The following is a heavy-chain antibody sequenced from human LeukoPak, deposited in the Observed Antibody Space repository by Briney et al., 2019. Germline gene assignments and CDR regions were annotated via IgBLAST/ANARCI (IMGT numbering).Heavy chain of an antibody. Sequence: SETLSLTCTVSGYSIISGYSWEWIRPPPGKGREGIGSFHYSGSTYYNPSLMSRVTISGDTSKNQFSLRLSSVTAADTAVYYCARAYCSSTSCYTEGWFDPWGQGTLVTVSS. V-gene: IGHV4-38-2*02. D-gene: IGHD2-2*02. CDR1: GYSIISGYS. CDR3: ARAYCSSTSCYTEGWFDP. CDR2: FHYSGST. J-gene: IGHJ5*02.